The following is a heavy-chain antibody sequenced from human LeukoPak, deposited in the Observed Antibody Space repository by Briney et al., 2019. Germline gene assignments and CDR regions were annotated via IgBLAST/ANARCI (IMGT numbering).Heavy chain of an antibody. Sequence: QPGRSLRLSCAASGFTFSSYGMHWVRQAPRKGLEWVAIIWYDGSSKYYADSVKGRFTISRDNSKNTLYLQMNSLRAEDTAVYYCAKDGTTVTTLNYFDYWGQGTLVTVSS. V-gene: IGHV3-33*06. CDR2: IWYDGSSK. CDR1: GFTFSSYG. D-gene: IGHD4-17*01. J-gene: IGHJ4*02. CDR3: AKDGTTVTTLNYFDY.